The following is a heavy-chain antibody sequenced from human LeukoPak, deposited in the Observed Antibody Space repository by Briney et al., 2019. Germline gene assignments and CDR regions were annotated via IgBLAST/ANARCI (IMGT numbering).Heavy chain of an antibody. V-gene: IGHV4-39*07. CDR1: GGSLSDYY. Sequence: PSETLSLTCAVYGGSLSDYYWGWIRQPPGKGLEWIGSIYYSGSTYYNPSLKSRVTISVDTSKNQFSLKLSSVTAADTAVYYCARALYYYDSSGYPVYYFDYWGQGTLVTVSS. CDR2: IYYSGST. CDR3: ARALYYYDSSGYPVYYFDY. J-gene: IGHJ4*02. D-gene: IGHD3-22*01.